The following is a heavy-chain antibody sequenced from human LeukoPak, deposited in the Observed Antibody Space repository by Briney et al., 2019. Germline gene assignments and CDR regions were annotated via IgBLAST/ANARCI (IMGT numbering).Heavy chain of an antibody. D-gene: IGHD2-2*01. V-gene: IGHV4-31*03. CDR2: IYYSGST. J-gene: IGHJ6*02. CDR1: GGSISSGGYY. Sequence: SETLSLTCTVSGGSISSGGYYWSWIRQHPGKGLEWTGYIYYSGSTYYNPSLKGRVTISVDTSKNQFSLKLSSVTAADTAVYYCATNKPRYCSSTSCLYYYYYGMDVWGQGTTVTVSS. CDR3: ATNKPRYCSSTSCLYYYYYGMDV.